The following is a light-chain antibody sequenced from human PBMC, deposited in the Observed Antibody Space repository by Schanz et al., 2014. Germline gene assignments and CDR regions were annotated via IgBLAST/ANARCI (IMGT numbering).Light chain of an antibody. J-gene: IGKJ4*01. Sequence: ELVLTQSPGTLSLSPGERVTISCRASQSVSSSYFAWYQQKRGQAPRLLIYAASSRATGIPARFSGSGSGTDFTLTISSLEPEDFAVYYCQQYNNWPLTFGGGTKVEIK. CDR3: QQYNNWPLT. V-gene: IGKV3-20*01. CDR2: AAS. CDR1: QSVSSSY.